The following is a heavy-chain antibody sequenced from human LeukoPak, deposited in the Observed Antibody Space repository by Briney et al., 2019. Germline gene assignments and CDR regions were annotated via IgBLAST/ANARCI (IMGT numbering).Heavy chain of an antibody. CDR1: GFTFSSYA. D-gene: IGHD1/OR15-1a*01. V-gene: IGHV3-30-3*01. Sequence: GGSLRLSCAASGFTFSSYAMHWVRQAPGKGLEWVAVISYDGSNKYYADSVKGRFTISRDNSKNTLYLQMNGLRAEDTAVYYCTKDVEHFWGQGTLVTVSS. CDR2: ISYDGSNK. CDR3: TKDVEHF. J-gene: IGHJ1*01.